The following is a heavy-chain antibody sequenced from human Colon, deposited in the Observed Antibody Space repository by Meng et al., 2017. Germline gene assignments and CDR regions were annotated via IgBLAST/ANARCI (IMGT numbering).Heavy chain of an antibody. CDR3: TRVSPFALSDL. J-gene: IGHJ4*02. CDR2: INPSGSER. V-gene: IGHV3-7*01. CDR1: GFTFSDSW. D-gene: IGHD2/OR15-2a*01. Sequence: GESPKISCGASGFTFSDSWMNWVRQAPGGGLEWVANINPSGSERYYVDSVKGRFTISRDNAKNSLSLQMNSLRAEDTAMYFCTRVSPFALSDLWGQGSLVTVSS.